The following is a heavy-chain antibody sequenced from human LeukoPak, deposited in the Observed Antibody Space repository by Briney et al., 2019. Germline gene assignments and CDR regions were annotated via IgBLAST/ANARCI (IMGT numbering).Heavy chain of an antibody. CDR3: AKVRVVGASDAYDI. Sequence: PGGSLRLSSAASGFTFSSYAINWVRQTPGKGLEWVSAISGTGGSTYYGDSVKGRFTISRDNSKNTLYLQMNSLRAEDTAVYYCAKVRVVGASDAYDIWGQGTMVTVSS. CDR1: GFTFSSYA. D-gene: IGHD1-26*01. V-gene: IGHV3-23*01. CDR2: ISGTGGST. J-gene: IGHJ3*02.